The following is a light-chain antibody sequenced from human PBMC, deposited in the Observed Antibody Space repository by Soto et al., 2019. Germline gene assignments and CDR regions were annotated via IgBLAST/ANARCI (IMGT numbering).Light chain of an antibody. CDR1: QSVSSN. V-gene: IGKV3-15*01. Sequence: IVMTQSPATLSVSPGERATLSCRASQSVSSNLAWYQQKPGQAPRLLIYGASTRATGIPARFSGSGSGTEFTLPISSLQSEDFAVYYCQQYNDWPPKQYTFGQGTKLEIK. CDR3: QQYNDWPPKQYT. CDR2: GAS. J-gene: IGKJ2*01.